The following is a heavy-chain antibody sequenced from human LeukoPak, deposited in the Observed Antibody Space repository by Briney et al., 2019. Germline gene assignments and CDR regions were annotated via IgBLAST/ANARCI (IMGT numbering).Heavy chain of an antibody. D-gene: IGHD3-10*01. Sequence: PGGSLRLSCAASGFTVSSNYMSWVRQAPGKGLGWVSVISRRDDYTYYADSVKGRFTISRDNSKNTLYLQMNTLRAEDTAVYYCANDYRSGSFHDFWGQGTLVTVSS. CDR2: ISRRDDYT. J-gene: IGHJ4*02. CDR1: GFTVSSNY. V-gene: IGHV3-23*01. CDR3: ANDYRSGSFHDF.